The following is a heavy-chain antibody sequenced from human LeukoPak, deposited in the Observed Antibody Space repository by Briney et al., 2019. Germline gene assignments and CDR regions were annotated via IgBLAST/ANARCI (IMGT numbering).Heavy chain of an antibody. CDR1: GFTFSSYA. Sequence: GGSLRLSCAASGFTFSSYAMSWVRQAPGKGLEWVSAISGSGGSTYYADSVKGRFTISRDNSKNTLYLQMNSLRAEDTAVYYCANNEDYGDYYFDYWGQGTLVTVSS. CDR2: ISGSGGST. D-gene: IGHD4-17*01. J-gene: IGHJ4*02. CDR3: ANNEDYGDYYFDY. V-gene: IGHV3-23*01.